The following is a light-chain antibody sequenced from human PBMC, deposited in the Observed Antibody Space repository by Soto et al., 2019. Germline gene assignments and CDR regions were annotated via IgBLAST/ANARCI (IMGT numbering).Light chain of an antibody. Sequence: EIVLTQSPGTLSLSPGERATLSCRASQSVTSTYLAWYQQKPGQAPRLLIYGASNRATGIPDRFTGSGSGTDFTLTISRLEPEDFAVYYCQQYGGSPFTFGGGTKVEIK. CDR2: GAS. CDR3: QQYGGSPFT. CDR1: QSVTSTY. J-gene: IGKJ4*01. V-gene: IGKV3-20*01.